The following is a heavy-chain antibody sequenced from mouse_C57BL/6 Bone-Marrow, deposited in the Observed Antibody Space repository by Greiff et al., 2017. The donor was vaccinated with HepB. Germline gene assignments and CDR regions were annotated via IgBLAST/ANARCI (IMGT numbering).Heavy chain of an antibody. Sequence: VHVKQSGPELVKPGASVKMSCKASGYTFTDYNMHWVKQSHGKSLEWIGYINPNNGGTSYNQKFKGKATLTVNKSSSTAYMELRSLTSEDSAVYYCAIITTVVAHCYFDVWGTGTTVTVSS. CDR1: GYTFTDYN. CDR2: INPNNGGT. J-gene: IGHJ1*03. CDR3: AIITTVVAHCYFDV. V-gene: IGHV1-22*01. D-gene: IGHD1-1*01.